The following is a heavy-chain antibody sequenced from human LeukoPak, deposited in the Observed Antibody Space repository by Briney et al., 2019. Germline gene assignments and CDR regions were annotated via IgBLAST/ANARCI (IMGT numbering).Heavy chain of an antibody. D-gene: IGHD4-23*01. CDR3: ARAASGVTPY. V-gene: IGHV3-21*01. J-gene: IGHJ4*02. CDR1: GFTFSSYA. CDR2: ISSSSSYI. Sequence: GGSLRLSCAASAASGFTFSSYAFHWVRQAPGKGLEWVSSISSSSSYIYYADSVKGRFTISRDNAKNSLYLQMNSLRAEDTAVYYCARAASGVTPYWGQGTLVTVSS.